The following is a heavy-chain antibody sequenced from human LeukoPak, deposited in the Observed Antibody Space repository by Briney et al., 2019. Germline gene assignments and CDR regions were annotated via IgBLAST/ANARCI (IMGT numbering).Heavy chain of an antibody. CDR1: GFIFSTYG. D-gene: IGHD3-10*01. CDR2: ISGTGSST. J-gene: IGHJ6*03. CDR3: ARLAGYGSGSYYWGRHYYYYMDV. V-gene: IGHV3-23*01. Sequence: GGSLRLSCAASGFIFSTYGMSWVRRAPGKGLEWVSAISGTGSSTYCADSVKGRFTISRDNAKNSLYLQMNSLRAEDTAVYYCARLAGYGSGSYYWGRHYYYYMDVWGKGTTVTISS.